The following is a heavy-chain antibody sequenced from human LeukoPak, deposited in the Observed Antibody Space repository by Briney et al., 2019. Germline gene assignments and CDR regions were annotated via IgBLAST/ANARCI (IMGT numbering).Heavy chain of an antibody. CDR1: GYSISSGYY. Sequence: PSETLSLTCTVSGYSISSGYYWGWIRQPPGKGLEWIGSIYHSGSTYYNPSLKSRVTISVDTSKNQFSLKLSSVTAADTAVYYCAREAAARFRFDPWGQGTLVTVSS. CDR3: AREAAARFRFDP. D-gene: IGHD6-6*01. J-gene: IGHJ5*02. CDR2: IYHSGST. V-gene: IGHV4-38-2*02.